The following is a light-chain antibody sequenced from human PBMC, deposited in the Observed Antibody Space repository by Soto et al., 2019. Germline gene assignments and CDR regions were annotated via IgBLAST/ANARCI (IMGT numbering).Light chain of an antibody. Sequence: HSVLTQPASVSGSPGQSITISCTGTSSDVGGYNYVSWYQQHPGKAPKLMIYDVSNRPSGVSNRFSGSKSGNTASLTISGLQAEDEADYYCSSYTSISTLGNVFGSGTKVTVL. J-gene: IGLJ6*01. CDR2: DVS. V-gene: IGLV2-14*01. CDR1: SSDVGGYNY. CDR3: SSYTSISTLGNV.